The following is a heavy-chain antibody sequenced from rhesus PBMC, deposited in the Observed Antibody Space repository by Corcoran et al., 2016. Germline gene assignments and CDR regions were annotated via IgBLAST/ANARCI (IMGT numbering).Heavy chain of an antibody. Sequence: QVQVQESGPGLVKPSETRSLTCAVSGGSFSSFWWGWIRQPPGKGLVWIGSIYGSNGNPDYNPSLKSRATISRYTSNTQFFLKLRSMTAADTAVYYCARTTIAARSGYSWGQGVLVTVSS. CDR1: GGSFSSFW. D-gene: IGHD4-29*01. CDR3: ARTTIAARSGYS. V-gene: IGHV4-160*01. CDR2: IYGSNGNP. J-gene: IGHJ4*01.